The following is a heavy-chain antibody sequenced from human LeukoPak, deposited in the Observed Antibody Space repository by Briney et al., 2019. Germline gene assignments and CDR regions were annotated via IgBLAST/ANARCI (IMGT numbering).Heavy chain of an antibody. CDR3: AKGGCSSTTCSLANP. CDR2: ISYDGTIS. V-gene: IGHV3-30*18. CDR1: GLTLSSYG. D-gene: IGHD2-2*01. Sequence: GRSLRLSCAASGLTLSSYGMHWVRQAPGKGLEWVAVISYDGTISNYADSVKGRFTISRDNSKNTLYLQMNSLTAEDTAQYYCAKGGCSSTTCSLANPWGQGTLVTVSS. J-gene: IGHJ5*02.